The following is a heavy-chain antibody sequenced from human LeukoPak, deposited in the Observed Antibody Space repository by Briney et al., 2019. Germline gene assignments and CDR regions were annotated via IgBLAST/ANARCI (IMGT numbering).Heavy chain of an antibody. V-gene: IGHV4-59*01. CDR2: IYYSGST. CDR3: ARGGSGYSMGYFDY. D-gene: IGHD3-3*01. Sequence: PSETLSLTCTVSGGSISSYYWSWIRQPPGKGLEWIGYIYYSGSTNYNPSFKSRVTISVDTSKNQFSLKLSSVTAADTAVYYCARGGSGYSMGYFDYWGQGTLVTVSS. CDR1: GGSISSYY. J-gene: IGHJ4*02.